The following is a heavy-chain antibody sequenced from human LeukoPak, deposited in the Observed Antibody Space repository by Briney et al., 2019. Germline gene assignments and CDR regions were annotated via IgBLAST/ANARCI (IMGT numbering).Heavy chain of an antibody. Sequence: SGGSLRLSCAASGFTFSSHAMSWVRQAPGKGLEWVSAISGSGGSTYYADSVKGRFTISRDNSKNTLYLQMNILRAEDTAVYYCAKIPSPSIAAAGTWYYFDYWGQGTLVTVSS. CDR1: GFTFSSHA. CDR3: AKIPSPSIAAAGTWYYFDY. J-gene: IGHJ4*02. CDR2: ISGSGGST. D-gene: IGHD6-13*01. V-gene: IGHV3-23*01.